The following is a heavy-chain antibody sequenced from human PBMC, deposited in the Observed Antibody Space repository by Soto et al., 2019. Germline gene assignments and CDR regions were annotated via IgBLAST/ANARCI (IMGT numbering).Heavy chain of an antibody. CDR1: GGTFSSYA. J-gene: IGHJ4*02. V-gene: IGHV1-69*12. D-gene: IGHD3-22*01. Sequence: QVQLVQSGAEVKKPGSSVKVSCKASGGTFSSYAISWVRQAPGQGLEWMGGIIPIFGTANYAQKFQGRVTITADESTSTAYMELSSLRSEDTAVYYCAREAVRGYYDSSGSVDYWGQGTLVTVSS. CDR2: IIPIFGTA. CDR3: AREAVRGYYDSSGSVDY.